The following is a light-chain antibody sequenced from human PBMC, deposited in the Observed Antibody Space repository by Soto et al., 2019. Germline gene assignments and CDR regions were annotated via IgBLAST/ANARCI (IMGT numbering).Light chain of an antibody. CDR3: QQYNDWPLPT. CDR1: RSIITN. J-gene: IGKJ4*01. Sequence: EIVMTQSPATLLVSPGERVTLSCRASRSIITNLAWYQHKPGQAPRLLIYGASTRAAGIPARFTGSGSGTEFTLNISSLQSEDFAFYYCQQYNDWPLPTFGGGTKVEIK. CDR2: GAS. V-gene: IGKV3-15*01.